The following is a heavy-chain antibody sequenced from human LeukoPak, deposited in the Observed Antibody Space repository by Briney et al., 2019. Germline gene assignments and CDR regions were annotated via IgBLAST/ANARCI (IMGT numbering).Heavy chain of an antibody. Sequence: RGSLRLSRAASGLSFTEYDAHWVRQAPGKGLEGVGVKWHEETNQYYADTVKGRFTISRDTSKNTVYLEMNSLRAEDTAVYYCARDWLTDYFDYWGQGTLVTVS. CDR1: GLSFTEYD. CDR3: ARDWLTDYFDY. V-gene: IGHV3-33*01. CDR2: KWHEETNQ. J-gene: IGHJ4*02. D-gene: IGHD6-19*01.